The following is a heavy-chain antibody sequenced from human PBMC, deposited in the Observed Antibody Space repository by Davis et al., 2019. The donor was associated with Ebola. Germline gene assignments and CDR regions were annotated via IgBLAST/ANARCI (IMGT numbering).Heavy chain of an antibody. D-gene: IGHD3-10*01. CDR2: IKTDGSST. Sequence: GESLKISCAASGFTFNNYWMHWVRQAPGKGLVWVSRIKTDGSSTNYADSVNGRFTISRDNAKNTLYLQMNSLGAEDTAVYYCTKGGSGHFDYWGQGTLVTVSS. J-gene: IGHJ4*02. V-gene: IGHV3-74*01. CDR3: TKGGSGHFDY. CDR1: GFTFNNYW.